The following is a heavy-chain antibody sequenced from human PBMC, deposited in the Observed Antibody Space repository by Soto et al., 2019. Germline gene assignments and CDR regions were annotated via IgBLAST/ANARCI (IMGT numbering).Heavy chain of an antibody. Sequence: TGGSLRLSCASSGFTFSSYSMNWVRQAPGKGLEWVSSISSSSSYIYYADSVKGRFTISRDNAKNSLYLQMNSLRAEDTAVYYCARDARIGIFGFDPRGQGTLVTVSS. J-gene: IGHJ5*02. CDR3: ARDARIGIFGFDP. CDR2: ISSSSSYI. D-gene: IGHD1-26*01. V-gene: IGHV3-21*01. CDR1: GFTFSSYS.